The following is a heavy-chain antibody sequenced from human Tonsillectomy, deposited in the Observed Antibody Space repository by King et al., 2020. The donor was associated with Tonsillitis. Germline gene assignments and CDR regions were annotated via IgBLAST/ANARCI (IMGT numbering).Heavy chain of an antibody. J-gene: IGHJ4*02. CDR2: IIPVFGTT. CDR1: GGTFGRHA. CDR3: AIETVTTGLDY. D-gene: IGHD2/OR15-2a*01. Sequence: VQLVESGAEVKKPGSSVKVSCKASGGTFGRHAVSWVRQAPGQGLEWMGGIIPVFGTTSYTQKFQGRVTMTADESTSTAYMELSSLRSEDTAVYYCAIETVTTGLDYWGQGTLVIVSS. V-gene: IGHV1-69*01.